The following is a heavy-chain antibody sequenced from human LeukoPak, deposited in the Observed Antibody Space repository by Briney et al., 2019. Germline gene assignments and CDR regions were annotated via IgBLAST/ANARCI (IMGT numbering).Heavy chain of an antibody. CDR3: ARVRGSGWYSDFDY. V-gene: IGHV1-2*02. Sequence: ASVKVSCKASGYTFTGYYIHWVRQAPGQGLEWMGWINPNSGGTNYAQKFQGRVTMTRDTSISTAYMELSRLRSDDTAVYYCARVRGSGWYSDFDYWGQGTLVTVSS. D-gene: IGHD6-19*01. CDR1: GYTFTGYY. J-gene: IGHJ4*02. CDR2: INPNSGGT.